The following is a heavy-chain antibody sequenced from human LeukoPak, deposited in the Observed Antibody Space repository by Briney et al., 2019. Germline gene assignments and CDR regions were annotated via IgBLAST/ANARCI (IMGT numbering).Heavy chain of an antibody. J-gene: IGHJ4*02. Sequence: GGSLRLSCAASGFTFSSYAMHWVRQAPGKGLEWVAVMSYDGGHKYYADSVKGRFTISRDNSKNTLYLQMNSLRDEDTAVYYCARDPYGSGSYGDYWGQGTLVTVSS. CDR2: MSYDGGHK. CDR1: GFTFSSYA. CDR3: ARDPYGSGSYGDY. D-gene: IGHD3-10*01. V-gene: IGHV3-30*03.